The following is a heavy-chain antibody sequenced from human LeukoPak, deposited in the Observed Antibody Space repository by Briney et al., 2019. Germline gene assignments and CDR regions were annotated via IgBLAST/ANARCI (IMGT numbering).Heavy chain of an antibody. CDR3: ARARSGSYYHWFDP. J-gene: IGHJ5*02. CDR1: GGSISSGGYY. Sequence: PSQTLSLTCTVSGGSISSGGYYWTWIRQHPGKGLEWIGYIYFIGSTYYNPSLKSRVTISVDTSKNQFSLKLSSVTAADTAVYCCARARSGSYYHWFDPWGQGALVTVSS. CDR2: IYFIGST. D-gene: IGHD1-26*01. V-gene: IGHV4-31*03.